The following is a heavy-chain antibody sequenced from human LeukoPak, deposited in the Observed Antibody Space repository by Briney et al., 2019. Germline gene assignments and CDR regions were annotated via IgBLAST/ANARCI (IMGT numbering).Heavy chain of an antibody. J-gene: IGHJ4*02. CDR2: ISNSGGII. CDR3: ARATGITMIRGGPRYDY. D-gene: IGHD3-10*01. CDR1: GFTFSDYY. V-gene: IGHV3-11*04. Sequence: GGSLRLSCAASGFTFSDYYMTWIRQAPGKGLEWVSYISNSGGIIYYADSVKGRFTISRDNAKNSQYLQMNSLGAEDTAVYYCARATGITMIRGGPRYDYWGQGTLVTVSS.